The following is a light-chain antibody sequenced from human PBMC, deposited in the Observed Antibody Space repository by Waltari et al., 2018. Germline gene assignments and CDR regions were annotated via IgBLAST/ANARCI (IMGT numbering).Light chain of an antibody. CDR2: QDS. CDR1: QLGNTY. V-gene: IGLV3-1*01. Sequence: SDELTQPPSVSVSPGQPASITRPAGQLGNTYVCWYQQKPGQSPVLVIYQDSKRPSGIPERFSGSNSGNTATLTISGTQAMDEADYYCQAWDSNTGVFGGGAKLTVL. J-gene: IGLJ3*02. CDR3: QAWDSNTGV.